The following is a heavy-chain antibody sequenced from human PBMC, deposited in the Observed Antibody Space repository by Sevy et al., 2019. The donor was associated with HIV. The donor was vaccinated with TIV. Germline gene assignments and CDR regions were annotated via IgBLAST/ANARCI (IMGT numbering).Heavy chain of an antibody. J-gene: IGHJ1*01. CDR2: INTSNGNA. CDR1: GYPLTGFG. V-gene: IGHV1-18*01. CDR3: AKDRGYCSGGSCYIQV. Sequence: ASVKVSCKGSGYPLTGFGISWVRQAPGQGLEWMGWINTSNGNANYAQKYQGRVTMTRDTSTSTAYMELRSLRSDDTAVYYCAKDRGYCSGGSCYIQVWGQDTLVTVSS. D-gene: IGHD2-15*01.